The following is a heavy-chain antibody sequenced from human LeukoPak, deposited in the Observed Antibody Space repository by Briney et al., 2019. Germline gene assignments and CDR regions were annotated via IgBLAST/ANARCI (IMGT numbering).Heavy chain of an antibody. V-gene: IGHV3-48*03. CDR3: AKDRGPWATVVAFDY. Sequence: GGSLRLSCAASGFTFSTYEMDWVRQAPGKELEWVSYISSRGSSIYYADSVKGRFTISRDNAKNSLYLQMSSLRVEDTAVYYCAKDRGPWATVVAFDYWGRGTLVTVSS. CDR1: GFTFSTYE. CDR2: ISSRGSSI. D-gene: IGHD4-23*01. J-gene: IGHJ4*02.